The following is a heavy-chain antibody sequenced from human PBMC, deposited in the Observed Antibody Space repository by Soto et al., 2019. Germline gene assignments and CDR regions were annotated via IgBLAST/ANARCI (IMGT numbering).Heavy chain of an antibody. CDR3: ARGRIAVAGNPEYFQH. CDR1: GFTFGDYA. Sequence: GGSLRLSCTASGFTFGDYAMSWFRQAPGKGLEWVGFIRSKAYGGTTEYAASVKGRFTISRDDSKNTLYLQMNSLRAEDTAVYYCARGRIAVAGNPEYFQHWGQGTLVTVSS. V-gene: IGHV3-49*03. CDR2: IRSKAYGGTT. D-gene: IGHD6-19*01. J-gene: IGHJ1*01.